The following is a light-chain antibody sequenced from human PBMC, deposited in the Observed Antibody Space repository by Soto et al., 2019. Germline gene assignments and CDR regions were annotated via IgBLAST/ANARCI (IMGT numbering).Light chain of an antibody. V-gene: IGLV1-44*01. Sequence: QSVLTQPRSASGTPGQRVTISCSGSSSNIGSNTVNWYQQLPGTAPKLLISNNNQRPSGVPDRFSGSKSGTSASLAISGLQSEDEATYYCQSYDSSLSRRWVFGGGTKLTVL. CDR1: SSNIGSNT. J-gene: IGLJ3*02. CDR3: QSYDSSLSRRWV. CDR2: NNN.